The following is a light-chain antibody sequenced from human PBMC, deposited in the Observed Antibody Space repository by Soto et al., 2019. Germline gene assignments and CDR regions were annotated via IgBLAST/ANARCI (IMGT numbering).Light chain of an antibody. Sequence: DTQMTQSPSTLSASVGDRVTITCRASQSLSGWLAWYQQKPGKAPKLLIYDTSSLKSGVPSRFSGSGSGAEFSLSISSLQPDDFATYYCQQYNSYSRTFGQGTKVDI. CDR1: QSLSGW. CDR3: QQYNSYSRT. J-gene: IGKJ1*01. CDR2: DTS. V-gene: IGKV1-5*01.